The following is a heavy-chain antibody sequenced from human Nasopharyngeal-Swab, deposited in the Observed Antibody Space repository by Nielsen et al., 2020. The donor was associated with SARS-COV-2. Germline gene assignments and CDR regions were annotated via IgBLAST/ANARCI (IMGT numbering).Heavy chain of an antibody. D-gene: IGHD6-19*01. CDR2: INQGGSET. Sequence: WIRQPPGKGLEWVANINQGGSETYYADSVKGRFTISRDDAKNSLFLQMNSLAAADTAVYYCARGQRAYSSGRILGVDYFDYWGQGTLVTVSS. CDR3: ARGQRAYSSGRILGVDYFDY. V-gene: IGHV3-7*03. J-gene: IGHJ4*02.